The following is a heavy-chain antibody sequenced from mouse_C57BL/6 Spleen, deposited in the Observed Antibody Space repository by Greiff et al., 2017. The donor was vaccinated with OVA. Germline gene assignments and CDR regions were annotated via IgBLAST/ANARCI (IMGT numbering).Heavy chain of an antibody. D-gene: IGHD1-1*01. CDR2: ISDGGSYT. V-gene: IGHV5-4*01. Sequence: EVKVVESGGGLVKPGGSLKLSCAASGFTFSSYAMSWVRQTPEKRLEWVATISDGGSYTYYPDNVKGRFTISRDNAKNNLYLQMSHLKSEDTAMYYCAREGFYYGSSYGGHYFDYWGQGTTLTVSS. CDR1: GFTFSSYA. CDR3: AREGFYYGSSYGGHYFDY. J-gene: IGHJ2*01.